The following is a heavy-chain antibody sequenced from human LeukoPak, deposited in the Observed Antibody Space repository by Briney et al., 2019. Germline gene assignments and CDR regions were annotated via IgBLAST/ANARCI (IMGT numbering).Heavy chain of an antibody. J-gene: IGHJ6*02. D-gene: IGHD5-18*01. CDR1: GGSISSYY. CDR2: IYYSGST. CDR3: AGVVTAKYGMDV. V-gene: IGHV4-59*08. Sequence: SETLSLTCTVSGGSISSYYWSWIRQPPGKGLEWIGYIYYSGSTNYNPSLKSRVTISVDTSKNQFSLKLSSVTAADTAVYYCAGVVTAKYGMDVWGQGTTVTVSS.